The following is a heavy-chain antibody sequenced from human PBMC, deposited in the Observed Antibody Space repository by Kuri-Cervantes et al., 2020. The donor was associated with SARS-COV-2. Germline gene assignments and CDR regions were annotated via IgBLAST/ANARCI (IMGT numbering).Heavy chain of an antibody. CDR1: GFSQNGGGVG. CDR2: IFWHEDK. V-gene: IGHV2-5*01. J-gene: IGHJ4*02. CDR3: VHLGDYVDPLFDY. Sequence: SGPTLVKPTQTLTLTCIFSGFSQNGGGVGVGWVHQPPGKALEWLASIFWHEDKAYRPSLTSRLTITKDTSKNQVVLTLTNVDPVDTAAYYCVHLGDYVDPLFDYWGQGTLVTVSS. D-gene: IGHD4-17*01.